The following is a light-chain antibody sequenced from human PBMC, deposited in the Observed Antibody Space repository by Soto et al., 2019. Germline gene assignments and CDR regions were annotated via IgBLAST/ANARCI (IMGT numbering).Light chain of an antibody. V-gene: IGLV2-23*01. CDR2: EGT. CDR1: SDDVGGYNL. CDR3: CSYAGTPTLK. Sequence: QSALTQPASVSGSPGQSITISCTGTSDDVGGYNLVSWYQQHPGNAPKLIIYEGTKWPSGVSHRFSGSKSGTTASLTISGLQAEDEADYYCCSYAGTPTLKFGGGTKLTVL. J-gene: IGLJ2*01.